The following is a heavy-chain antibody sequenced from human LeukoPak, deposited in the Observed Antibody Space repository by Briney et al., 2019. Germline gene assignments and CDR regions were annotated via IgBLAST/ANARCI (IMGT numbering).Heavy chain of an antibody. D-gene: IGHD2-15*01. Sequence: GGSLRLSCAASGFTFSSYGMHWVRQAPGKGLEWVALIWYDGSNKYYADSVKGRFTISRDNSKNTVYLQMNSLRAEDTAVYYCASSGGGIVGDYWGQGTLVTVSS. J-gene: IGHJ4*02. CDR3: ASSGGGIVGDY. V-gene: IGHV3-33*01. CDR2: IWYDGSNK. CDR1: GFTFSSYG.